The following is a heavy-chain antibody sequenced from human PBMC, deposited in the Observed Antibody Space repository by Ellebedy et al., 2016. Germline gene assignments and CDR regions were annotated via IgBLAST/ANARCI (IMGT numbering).Heavy chain of an antibody. J-gene: IGHJ4*02. D-gene: IGHD1-26*01. CDR1: SYTFTSYG. Sequence: ASVKVSXXASSYTFTSYGISWVRQAPGQGLEWMGWISAYNGNTNYAQKLQGRVTMTTDTSTSTAYMELRSLRSDDTAVYYCARGLVGATTFDYWGQGTLVTVSS. CDR2: ISAYNGNT. V-gene: IGHV1-18*01. CDR3: ARGLVGATTFDY.